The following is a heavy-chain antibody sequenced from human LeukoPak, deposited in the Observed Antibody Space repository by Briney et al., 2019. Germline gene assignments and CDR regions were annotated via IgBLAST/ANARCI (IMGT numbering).Heavy chain of an antibody. V-gene: IGHV4-34*01. CDR2: INHSGST. D-gene: IGHD3-10*01. J-gene: IGHJ6*02. CDR1: GGSFSGYY. CDR3: ARGVYGSGSYYQDYYYYGMDV. Sequence: SETLSLTCAVYGGSFSGYYWSWIRQPPGKGLEWIGEINHSGSTNYNPSLKSRVTISVDTSKNQFSLKLSSVTAADTAVYYCARGVYGSGSYYQDYYYYGMDVWGQGTTVTVSS.